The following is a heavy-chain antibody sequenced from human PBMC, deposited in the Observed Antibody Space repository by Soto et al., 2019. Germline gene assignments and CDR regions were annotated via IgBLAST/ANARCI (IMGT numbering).Heavy chain of an antibody. V-gene: IGHV3-15*01. CDR2: IKSKTDGGTT. J-gene: IGHJ6*01. Sequence: GSLILSCAASGFTFSNAWMSWVRQAPGKGLEWVGRIKSKTDGGTTDYAAPVKGRFTISRDDSKNTLYLQMNSLKTEDTAVYYCTTDPGYGATTIYYYYGMEVWGQGTTVTVSS. D-gene: IGHD4-17*01. CDR3: TTDPGYGATTIYYYYGMEV. CDR1: GFTFSNAW.